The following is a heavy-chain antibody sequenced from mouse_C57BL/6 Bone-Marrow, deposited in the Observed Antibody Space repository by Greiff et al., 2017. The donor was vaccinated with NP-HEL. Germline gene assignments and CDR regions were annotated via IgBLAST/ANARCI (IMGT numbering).Heavy chain of an antibody. Sequence: VQLQQSGAELVKPGASVKISCKASGYAFSSYWMNWVKQRPGKGLEWIGQIYPGDGDTNYNGKFKGKATLTADKSSSTAYMQLSSLTSEDSAVYFCARSRDTTERRYFDYGGQGTTLTVSS. CDR1: GYAFSSYW. CDR3: ARSRDTTERRYFDY. V-gene: IGHV1-80*01. D-gene: IGHD1-1*01. J-gene: IGHJ2*01. CDR2: IYPGDGDT.